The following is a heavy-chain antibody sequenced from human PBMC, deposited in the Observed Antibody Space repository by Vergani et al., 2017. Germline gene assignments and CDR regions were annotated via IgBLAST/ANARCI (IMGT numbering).Heavy chain of an antibody. CDR2: IWYDGYNK. V-gene: IGHV3-33*06. D-gene: IGHD4-17*01. CDR3: AKDIGDYGDYGAS. J-gene: IGHJ4*02. Sequence: QVQLVESGGGVVQPGRSLRLSCAASGFTFSTYGMHWVRQAPGKGLEWVAVIWYDGYNKYYADSVKGRFTISRDNSKNTLYLQMNSLRAEDTAVYYCAKDIGDYGDYGASWGQGTLVTVSS. CDR1: GFTFSTYG.